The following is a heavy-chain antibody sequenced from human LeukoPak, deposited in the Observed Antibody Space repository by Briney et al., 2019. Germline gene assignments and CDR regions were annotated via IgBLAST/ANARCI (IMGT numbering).Heavy chain of an antibody. D-gene: IGHD3-10*01. V-gene: IGHV1-18*01. J-gene: IGHJ4*02. CDR2: ISAYNGNT. CDR1: GYTFTSYG. CDR3: ARDTMADGSDY. Sequence: ASVTVSCKASGYTFTSYGISWVRQAPGQGVEWMGWISAYNGNTNYAQKLQGRVTMTTDTSTSTAYMELRSLRSDDTAVYYCARDTMADGSDYWGQGTLVTVSS.